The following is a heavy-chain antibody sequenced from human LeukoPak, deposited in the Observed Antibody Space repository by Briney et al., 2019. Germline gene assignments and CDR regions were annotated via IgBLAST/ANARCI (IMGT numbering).Heavy chain of an antibody. CDR2: ISSSSSYI. CDR1: GFTFSSYS. V-gene: IGHV3-21*01. Sequence: PGGSLRLSCAASGFTFSSYSMNWVRQAPGKGLEWVSSISSSSSYIYYADSVKGRFTISRDNAKNSLYLQMNSLRAEDTAVYYCARGQRWLQAIEKQSNFDYWGQGTLVTVSS. J-gene: IGHJ4*02. D-gene: IGHD5-12*01. CDR3: ARGQRWLQAIEKQSNFDY.